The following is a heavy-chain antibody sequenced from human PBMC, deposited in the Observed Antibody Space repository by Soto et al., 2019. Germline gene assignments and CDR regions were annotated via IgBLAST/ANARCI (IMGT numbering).Heavy chain of an antibody. CDR2: IYYSGST. J-gene: IGHJ6*02. D-gene: IGHD3-3*01. Sequence: SETLSLTCTVSGGSISSGDYYWSWIRQPPGKGLEWIGYIYYSGSTYYNPSLKSRVTISVDTSKNQFSLKLSSVTAADTAVYYCARAENSYYDLWSGHPPGMDVWGQGTTVT. CDR1: GGSISSGDYY. CDR3: ARAENSYYDLWSGHPPGMDV. V-gene: IGHV4-30-4*01.